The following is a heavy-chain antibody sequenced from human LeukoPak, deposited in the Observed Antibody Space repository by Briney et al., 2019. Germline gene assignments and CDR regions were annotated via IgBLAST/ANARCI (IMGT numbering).Heavy chain of an antibody. CDR3: AKGSLGSWYYFDY. D-gene: IGHD6-13*01. CDR1: GFTFGSSA. CDR2: FSRSGPDT. J-gene: IGHJ4*02. V-gene: IGHV3-23*01. Sequence: GGSLRLSCAASGFTFGSSAMSWVRQAPGKGPEWVSTFSRSGPDTYYADSVKGRFTIFRDNSKNTLYLQMNSLRAEDTAVYYCAKGSLGSWYYFDYWGQGTLVTVPS.